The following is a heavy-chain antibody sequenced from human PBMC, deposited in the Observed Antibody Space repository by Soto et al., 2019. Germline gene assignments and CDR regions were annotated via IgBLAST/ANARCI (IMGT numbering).Heavy chain of an antibody. CDR2: TFYTGGT. CDR1: GGSISSGDYY. Sequence: SETLSLTGTVSGGSISSGDYYWTWIRQHPGKGLEWIGYTFYTGGTYYNPSLKSRITISRDTSKNQFSLNLSSVTAADTAVYYCARGQPLDFWGQGTLVTVSS. CDR3: ARGQPLDF. J-gene: IGHJ4*02. V-gene: IGHV4-31*03.